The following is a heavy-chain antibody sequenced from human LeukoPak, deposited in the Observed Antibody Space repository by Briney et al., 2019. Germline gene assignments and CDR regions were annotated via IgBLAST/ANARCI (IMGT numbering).Heavy chain of an antibody. CDR1: GFTFSSYA. CDR3: VREADAFDI. V-gene: IGHV3-23*01. Sequence: GGSLRLSCAASGFTFSSYAMSWVRQAPGKGLEWVSAISGSGGSTYYADSVKGRFTISRDNSKNTLFLQMDSLRPEDTAVYFCVREADAFDIWGQGTMVTVSS. CDR2: ISGSGGST. J-gene: IGHJ3*02.